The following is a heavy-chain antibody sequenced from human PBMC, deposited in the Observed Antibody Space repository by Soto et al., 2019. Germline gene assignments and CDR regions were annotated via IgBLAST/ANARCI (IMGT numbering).Heavy chain of an antibody. D-gene: IGHD3-10*01. CDR1: GGSFSGHY. J-gene: IGHJ4*02. CDR3: AWGYGSGSYFNGN. CDR2: INRGGDT. Sequence: PSETLSLTCAVYGGSFSGHYWSWIRQPPGKGLEWIGEINRGGDTNYNPSLNSRVTISIDTSKNQFSLKLRSVTAADTAVYYCAWGYGSGSYFNGNWGQGTLVTVSS. V-gene: IGHV4-34*01.